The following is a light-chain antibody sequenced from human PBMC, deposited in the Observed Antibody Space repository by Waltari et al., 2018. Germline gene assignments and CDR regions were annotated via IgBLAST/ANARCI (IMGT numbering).Light chain of an antibody. V-gene: IGKV3-11*01. CDR3: RQRDNLPALYT. J-gene: IGKJ2*01. CDR1: QSGTSG. Sequence: TVLTQSPATLALSPGERATLSCRASQSGTSGLYWYHQKPSQPPRRPNNVTSNRASGNPARFIGCGSGTDFALTFCSREPEDFAVYYCRQRDNLPALYTPGHGTKLEIK. CDR2: VTS.